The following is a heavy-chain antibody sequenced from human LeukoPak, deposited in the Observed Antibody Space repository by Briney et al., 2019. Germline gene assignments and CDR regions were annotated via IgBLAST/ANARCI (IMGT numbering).Heavy chain of an antibody. Sequence: PGGSLRLFCAASGFTFSSYAMSWVRQAPGRGLEWVSAISGSGGSTYYADSVEGRFTISRDNSKNTLYLQMNSLRAEDTAVYYCAKPVAVIRPEYFQHWGQGTLVTVSS. CDR3: AKPVAVIRPEYFQH. D-gene: IGHD6-19*01. V-gene: IGHV3-23*01. CDR1: GFTFSSYA. J-gene: IGHJ1*01. CDR2: ISGSGGST.